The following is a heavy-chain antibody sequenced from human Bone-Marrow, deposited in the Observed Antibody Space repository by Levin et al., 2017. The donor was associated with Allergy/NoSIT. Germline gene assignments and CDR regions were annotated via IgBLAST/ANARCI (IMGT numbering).Heavy chain of an antibody. CDR2: ISNDGTNN. Sequence: LSLTCAASGFTFSTYAMHWVRQAPDKGLDLVAFISNDGTNNNYADSVKGRFTISRDNSNNTLYLQMNSLRAEDTAVYFCARGHGGNFRSDYNAGTENEYFQHWGQGTLVTVSS. V-gene: IGHV3-30*04. J-gene: IGHJ1*01. D-gene: IGHD3-3*01. CDR1: GFTFSTYA. CDR3: ARGHGGNFRSDYNAGTENEYFQH.